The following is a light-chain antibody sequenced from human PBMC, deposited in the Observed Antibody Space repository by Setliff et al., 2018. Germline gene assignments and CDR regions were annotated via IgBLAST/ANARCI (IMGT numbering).Light chain of an antibody. Sequence: PGQKVTISCSGSSSNIGNNYVSWYQQLPGTAPKLLIYDNNKRPSGIPDRFSGSKSGTSAALGITGLQTGDEADYYCGTWDSSLSAVVFGGGTK. CDR3: GTWDSSLSAVV. CDR2: DNN. J-gene: IGLJ2*01. V-gene: IGLV1-51*01. CDR1: SSNIGNNY.